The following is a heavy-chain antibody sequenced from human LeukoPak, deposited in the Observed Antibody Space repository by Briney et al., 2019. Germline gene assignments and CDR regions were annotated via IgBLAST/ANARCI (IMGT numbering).Heavy chain of an antibody. J-gene: IGHJ5*02. D-gene: IGHD3-22*01. CDR2: IHPADSNT. CDR1: GHSFTNFW. V-gene: IGHV5-51*03. CDR3: ARRYYYSTECDP. Sequence: GESLKISCKAYGHSFTNFWIGWVRQMPGKGREWMGCIHPADSNTVYNPSFSGQVGISADKSISPVYLQWSSLQASDTAVYYCARRYYYSTECDPWGQGTLVTVSS.